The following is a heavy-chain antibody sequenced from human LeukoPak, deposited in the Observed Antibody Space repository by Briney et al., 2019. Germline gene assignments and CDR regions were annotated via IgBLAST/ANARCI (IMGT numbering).Heavy chain of an antibody. CDR1: GGSFSGYY. CDR2: INHSGST. CDR3: ARARDSSGWYSLAFDY. D-gene: IGHD6-19*01. Sequence: SETLSLTCAVYGGSFSGYYWSWIRQPPGKGLEWIGEINHSGSTNYNPPLKSRVTISVDTSKNQFSLKLSSVTAADTAVYYCARARDSSGWYSLAFDYWGQGTLVTVSS. J-gene: IGHJ4*02. V-gene: IGHV4-34*01.